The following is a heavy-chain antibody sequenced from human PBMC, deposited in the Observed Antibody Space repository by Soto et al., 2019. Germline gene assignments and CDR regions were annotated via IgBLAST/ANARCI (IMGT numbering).Heavy chain of an antibody. CDR2: IYYSGST. J-gene: IGHJ6*02. D-gene: IGHD3-10*01. Sequence: QVQLQESGPGLVKPSQTLSLTCTVSGGSISSGDYYWSWIRQPPGKGLEWIGYIYYSGSTYYNPSLKSRLTISVDTSKNQFSLKLSSVTAADTAVYYCARDLDSITMVRGVMNYGMDVWGQGTTVTVSS. CDR3: ARDLDSITMVRGVMNYGMDV. CDR1: GGSISSGDYY. V-gene: IGHV4-30-4*01.